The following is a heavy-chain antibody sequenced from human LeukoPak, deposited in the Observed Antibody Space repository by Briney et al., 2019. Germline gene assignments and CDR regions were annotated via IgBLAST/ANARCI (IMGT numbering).Heavy chain of an antibody. Sequence: GGSLRLSCAASGFTFSSYEMNWVRQAPGKGLEWVSYISSSGSTIYYADSVKGRFTISRDNSKSTLYMQMNGLRAEDTAIYYCAKWGVDKGEWRHYVDYWGQGTLVIVSS. CDR1: GFTFSSYE. CDR3: AKWGVDKGEWRHYVDY. CDR2: ISSSGSTI. V-gene: IGHV3-48*03. J-gene: IGHJ4*02. D-gene: IGHD3-16*01.